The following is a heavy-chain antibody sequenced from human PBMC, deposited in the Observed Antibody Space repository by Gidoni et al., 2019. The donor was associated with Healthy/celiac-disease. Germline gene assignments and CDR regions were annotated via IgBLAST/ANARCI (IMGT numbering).Heavy chain of an antibody. CDR3: ARLSDGSDPPDY. J-gene: IGHJ4*02. CDR1: GGTFSSYA. CDR2: IIPTLGTA. D-gene: IGHD3-16*02. Sequence: QVQLVQSGADVRKPGSSVMVSCKASGGTFSSYAISWVRQAPGQGLEWMGGIIPTLGTANYAQKFQGRVTITADESTSTAYMELSSLRSEDTAVYYWARLSDGSDPPDYWGQGTLVTVSS. V-gene: IGHV1-69*01.